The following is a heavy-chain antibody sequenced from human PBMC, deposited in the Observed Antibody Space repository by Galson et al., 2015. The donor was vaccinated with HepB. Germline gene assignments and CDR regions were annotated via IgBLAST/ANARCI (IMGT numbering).Heavy chain of an antibody. D-gene: IGHD6-6*01. CDR1: GFTFRSYG. CDR3: ARDLAARSGDY. Sequence: LRLSCAASGFTFRSYGMHWVRQAPGKGLEWVAVIWYDGSNKYYADSVKGRFTISRDNSKNTLYLQMNSLRAEDTAVYYCARDLAARSGDYWGQGTLVTVSS. J-gene: IGHJ4*02. CDR2: IWYDGSNK. V-gene: IGHV3-33*01.